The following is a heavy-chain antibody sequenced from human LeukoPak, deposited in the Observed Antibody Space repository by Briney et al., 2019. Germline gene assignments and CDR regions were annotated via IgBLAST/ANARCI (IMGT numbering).Heavy chain of an antibody. J-gene: IGHJ4*02. V-gene: IGHV4-59*08. CDR3: AKWASDNRAFDL. CDR2: IYYSGST. CDR1: GGSISSYY. Sequence: KPSETLSLTCTVSGGSISSYYWSWIRQPPGKGREWIGYIYYSGSTNYNPSLKSRVTISVDTSKNQFSLRLSSVTAADTAVYFCAKWASDNRAFDLWGQGTLVTVSS. D-gene: IGHD2-8*01.